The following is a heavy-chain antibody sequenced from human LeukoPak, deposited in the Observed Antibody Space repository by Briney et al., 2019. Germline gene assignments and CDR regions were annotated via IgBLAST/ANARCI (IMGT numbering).Heavy chain of an antibody. CDR3: ASQGPVAEYFQH. V-gene: IGHV1-69*13. CDR1: GGTFSSYA. Sequence: ASVKVSCKASGGTFSSYAISWVRQAPGQGLEWMGGIIPIFGTANYAQKFQGGVTITADESTSTAYMELSSLRSEDTAVYYCASQGPVAEYFQHWGQGTLVTVSS. CDR2: IIPIFGTA. J-gene: IGHJ1*01.